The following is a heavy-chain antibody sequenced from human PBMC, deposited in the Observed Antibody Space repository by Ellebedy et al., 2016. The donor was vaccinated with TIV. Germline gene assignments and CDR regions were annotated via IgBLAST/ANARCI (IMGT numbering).Heavy chain of an antibody. CDR3: ATGGKGDWYFDL. CDR1: GGTFSSYA. Sequence: SVKVSCXASGGTFSSYAISWVRQAPGQGLEWMGRIIPILGIANYAQKFQGRVTITADKSTSTAYMELSSLRSEDTAVYYCATGGKGDWYFDLWGRGTLVTVSS. CDR2: IIPILGIA. V-gene: IGHV1-69*04. D-gene: IGHD3-10*01. J-gene: IGHJ2*01.